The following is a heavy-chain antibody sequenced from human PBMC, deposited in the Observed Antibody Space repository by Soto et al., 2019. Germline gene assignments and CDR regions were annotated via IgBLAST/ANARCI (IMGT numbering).Heavy chain of an antibody. J-gene: IGHJ1*01. V-gene: IGHV1-18*04. CDR1: GYTFNIYG. CDR3: ARVQYLPNLAVDF. Sequence: ASAKVSCKASGYTFNIYGIIWVRQAPGQHLEWLGWISARNGDTSYAQGFQGRVTLTTDTSTTAYMELTTLRSNDTAVYFCARVQYLPNLAVDFWGKGNLVTVSA. CDR2: ISARNGDT. D-gene: IGHD4-4*01.